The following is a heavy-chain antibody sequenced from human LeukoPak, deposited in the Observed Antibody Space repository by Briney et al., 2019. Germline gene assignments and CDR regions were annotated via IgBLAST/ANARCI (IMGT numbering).Heavy chain of an antibody. D-gene: IGHD3-3*01. V-gene: IGHV4-39*07. J-gene: IGHJ4*02. CDR3: ARLSGYDNYFDY. CDR1: GGSISSSSYY. CDR2: IYYSGST. Sequence: PSETLSLTCTVSGGSISSSSYYWGWIRQPPGKGLEWIGSIYYSGSTYYNPSLKSRVTISVDTSKNQFSLKLSSVTAADTAVYYCARLSGYDNYFDYWGQGTLVTVSS.